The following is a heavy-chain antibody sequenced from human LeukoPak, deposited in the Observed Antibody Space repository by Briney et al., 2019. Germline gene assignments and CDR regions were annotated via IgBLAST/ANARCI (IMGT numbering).Heavy chain of an antibody. D-gene: IGHD3-3*01. V-gene: IGHV1-69*05. CDR2: IIAIFGTA. CDR1: GGTFSSYA. J-gene: IGHJ6*03. Sequence: ASVKVSSKASGGTFSSYAIIWVRQAPGEGLEWMGRIIAIFGTANYDQKFQGRVTITTDESTSTAYMELSSLRSEDTAVYYCARALLSNYDFWSGTGNYYYYMDVWGKGTTVTVSS. CDR3: ARALLSNYDFWSGTGNYYYYMDV.